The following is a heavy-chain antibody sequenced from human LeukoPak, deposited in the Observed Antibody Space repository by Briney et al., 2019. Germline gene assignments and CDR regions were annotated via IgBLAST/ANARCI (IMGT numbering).Heavy chain of an antibody. V-gene: IGHV4-39*01. CDR2: IYYSGST. J-gene: IGHJ4*02. Sequence: PSETLSLTCTVSGGSISSSSYYWGWIRQPPGKGLEWIGSIYYSGSTYYNPSLKSRVTISVDTSKNQFSLKLSSVTAADTAVYYCARRKLGYSSSSVFDYWGQGTLVTVSS. D-gene: IGHD6-6*01. CDR3: ARRKLGYSSSSVFDY. CDR1: GGSISSSSYY.